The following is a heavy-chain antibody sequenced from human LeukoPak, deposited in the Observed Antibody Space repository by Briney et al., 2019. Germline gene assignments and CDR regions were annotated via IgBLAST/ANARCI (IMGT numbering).Heavy chain of an antibody. D-gene: IGHD6-13*01. V-gene: IGHV4-4*07. CDR2: IYTSGST. CDR1: GGSISSYY. Sequence: SETLSLTCTVSGGSISSYYWSWIRQPAGKGLEWIGRIYTSGSTNYNPSLKSRVTMSVDTSKNQFSLKLSSVTAADTAVYYCARYETGYSSSWYAFDIWGQGTMVTVSS. J-gene: IGHJ3*02. CDR3: ARYETGYSSSWYAFDI.